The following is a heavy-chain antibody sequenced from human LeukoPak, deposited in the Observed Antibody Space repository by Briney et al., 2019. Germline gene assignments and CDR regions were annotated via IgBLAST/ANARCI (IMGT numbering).Heavy chain of an antibody. Sequence: GGSLRLSCAASGSTFSNSWMNWFRQAPGRLEWVANINHDGSEKNYVDSVEGRFTITRDNTKKSLYLQMNSLGAEDTAVYYCARGTALPGVDYWGQGTLVIVSS. J-gene: IGHJ4*02. V-gene: IGHV3-7*01. CDR1: GSTFSNSW. CDR2: INHDGSEK. D-gene: IGHD3-10*01. CDR3: ARGTALPGVDY.